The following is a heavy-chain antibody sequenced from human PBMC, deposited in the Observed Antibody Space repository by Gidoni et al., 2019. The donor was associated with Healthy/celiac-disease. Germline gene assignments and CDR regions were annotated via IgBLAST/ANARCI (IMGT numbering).Heavy chain of an antibody. J-gene: IGHJ5*02. CDR1: VGPLSSGGYY. Sequence: QVQLQESGPGLVKPSQTLSLTCTVSVGPLSSGGYYWSWIRQHPGKGLEWIGYIYYSGTTYYNPSLKSRVTISVDTSKNQFSLKLSSVTAADTAVYYCAGAYGDYVVGFDPWGQGTLVTVSS. CDR2: IYYSGTT. V-gene: IGHV4-31*03. D-gene: IGHD4-17*01. CDR3: AGAYGDYVVGFDP.